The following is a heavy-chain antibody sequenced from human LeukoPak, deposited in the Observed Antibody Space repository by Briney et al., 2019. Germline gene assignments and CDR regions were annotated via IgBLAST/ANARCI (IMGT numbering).Heavy chain of an antibody. CDR2: INSDGSST. V-gene: IGHV3-74*01. D-gene: IGHD2/OR15-2a*01. CDR3: ARAMAGPAGEYYLDY. Sequence: GGSLTLSCAASGFTFSSYWMHWVRQAPGKGLVWVSRINSDGSSTSYPDSVKGRFTISRDNAWNSLYLQMNSLRAEDTAEYYCARAMAGPAGEYYLDYWGRGTLVTVSS. J-gene: IGHJ4*02. CDR1: GFTFSSYW.